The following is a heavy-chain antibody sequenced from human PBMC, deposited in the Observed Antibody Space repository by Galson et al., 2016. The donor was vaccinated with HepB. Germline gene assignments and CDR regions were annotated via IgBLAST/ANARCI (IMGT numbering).Heavy chain of an antibody. CDR1: GFMFRSYG. V-gene: IGHV3-30*03. CDR3: ARTLYDYVWGSYRYPQAY. J-gene: IGHJ4*02. CDR2: ISYDGSNK. Sequence: SLRLSCAASGFMFRSYGMHWVRQAPGKGLEWVAVISYDGSNKYYADSVKGRFTISRDNSKNTLYLQKNSLRTEDTAVYCCARTLYDYVWGSYRYPQAYWGQGTLVTVSS. D-gene: IGHD3-16*02.